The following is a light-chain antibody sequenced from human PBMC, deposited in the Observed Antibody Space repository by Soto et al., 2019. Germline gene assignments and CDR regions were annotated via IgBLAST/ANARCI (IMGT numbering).Light chain of an antibody. V-gene: IGKV1-39*01. CDR1: PNVGKY. J-gene: IGKJ4*01. CDR3: PQIYVNPLT. Sequence: DVQMTQSPSSLSASIGDRVTITCRASPNVGKYLNWYQQKPGKAPNVLIHAASTLRSGVPLRFSGSGSGTEFTLNNRRLPTEDSGTYFCPQIYVNPLTFGGGTRLEV. CDR2: AAS.